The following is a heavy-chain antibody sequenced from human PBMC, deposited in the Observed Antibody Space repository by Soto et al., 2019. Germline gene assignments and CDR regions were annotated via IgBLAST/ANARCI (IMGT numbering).Heavy chain of an antibody. V-gene: IGHV3-30-3*01. CDR3: ARGGTYYDFWSGRDY. J-gene: IGHJ4*02. CDR1: GFTFSSYA. Sequence: GGSLRLSCAASGFTFSSYAMHWVRQAPGKGLEWVAVISYDGSNKYYADSVKGRLTISRDNSKNTLYLQMNSLRAEDTAVYYCARGGTYYDFWSGRDYWGQGTL. D-gene: IGHD3-3*01. CDR2: ISYDGSNK.